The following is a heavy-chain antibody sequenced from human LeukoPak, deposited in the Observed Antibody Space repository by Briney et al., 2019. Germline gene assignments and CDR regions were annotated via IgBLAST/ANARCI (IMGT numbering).Heavy chain of an antibody. Sequence: GGSLRLSCAVSGFSFSHHTMSWVRQAPGKGLEWVSGISVSGGSTYYADSVKGRFTISRDNSKNTLDLQMSSLRVEDTAVYYCAKGGSRWYGDYSDYGGQGTLVTVSS. CDR3: AKGGSRWYGDYSDY. CDR2: ISVSGGST. CDR1: GFSFSHHT. V-gene: IGHV3-23*01. J-gene: IGHJ4*02. D-gene: IGHD6-13*01.